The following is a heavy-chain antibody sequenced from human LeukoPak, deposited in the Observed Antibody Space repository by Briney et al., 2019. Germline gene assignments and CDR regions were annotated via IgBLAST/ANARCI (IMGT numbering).Heavy chain of an antibody. V-gene: IGHV3-30*02. CDR1: GFSFSNFG. J-gene: IGHJ4*02. CDR2: IRYDESIK. Sequence: GGSLRLSCAASGFSFSNFGMHWVRQAPGKGLEWVAFIRYDESIKYYADSVKGRFAISRDNSKNTVYLQMSSLRAEDTALYYCAKDSRGVGILGPTCVDYWGRGTLVTVSS. CDR3: AKDSRGVGILGPTCVDY. D-gene: IGHD1-26*01.